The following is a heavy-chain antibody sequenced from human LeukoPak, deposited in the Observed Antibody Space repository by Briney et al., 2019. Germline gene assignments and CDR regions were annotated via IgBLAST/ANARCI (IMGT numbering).Heavy chain of an antibody. Sequence: ASVKVSCKASGYTFTGYYMHWVRQAPGQGLEWMGWINPNSGGTNYAQKFQGRVTMTRDTSISTAYMELSRLRSDDTAVYYCARESPYCTNGVCYIGVDYWGQGTLVTVSS. D-gene: IGHD2-8*01. J-gene: IGHJ4*02. V-gene: IGHV1-2*02. CDR1: GYTFTGYY. CDR2: INPNSGGT. CDR3: ARESPYCTNGVCYIGVDY.